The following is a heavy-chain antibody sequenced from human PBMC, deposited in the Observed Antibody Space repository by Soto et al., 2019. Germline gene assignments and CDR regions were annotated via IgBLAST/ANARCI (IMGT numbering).Heavy chain of an antibody. J-gene: IGHJ3*01. Sequence: GGSLRLSCSASGFTFSNYAMSWVRQSPGKGLEWASGVSSTGTSPYYAGSVQGRFTISRDNSRNMFYLQMKSLRAEDTAIYYCAKARPSGGYYYVEAFDVWGQGTMVTVS. CDR1: GFTFSNYA. CDR2: VSSTGTSP. V-gene: IGHV3-23*01. D-gene: IGHD3-22*01. CDR3: AKARPSGGYYYVEAFDV.